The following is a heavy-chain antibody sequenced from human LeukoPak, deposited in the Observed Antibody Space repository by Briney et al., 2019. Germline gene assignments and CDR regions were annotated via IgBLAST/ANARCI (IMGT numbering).Heavy chain of an antibody. CDR2: INTGGNDI. CDR1: GFTFSAYW. Sequence: GGSLRLSCAACGFTFSAYWMHWVRQAPGKGLVWLSRINTGGNDITYADSVKGRFTISRDNAKNTLYLQMNSLTVEDTAVYFCARSLVVGGTRPNDYWGQGTLVTVSS. D-gene: IGHD2-15*01. V-gene: IGHV3-74*01. CDR3: ARSLVVGGTRPNDY. J-gene: IGHJ4*02.